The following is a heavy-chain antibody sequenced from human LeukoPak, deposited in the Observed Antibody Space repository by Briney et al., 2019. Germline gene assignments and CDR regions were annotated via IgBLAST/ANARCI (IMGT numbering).Heavy chain of an antibody. Sequence: PGGSLRLSCAASGFTFTSYWMSWVRQAPGKGRGWVANIKQDGSEKYYVDSVKGRFIISRDNAKNSLYLQMNSLRAEDTAVYYCARDLPFYSYDSYFDYWGQGTLVTVSS. D-gene: IGHD5-18*01. CDR2: IKQDGSEK. V-gene: IGHV3-7*03. CDR3: ARDLPFYSYDSYFDY. J-gene: IGHJ4*02. CDR1: GFTFTSYW.